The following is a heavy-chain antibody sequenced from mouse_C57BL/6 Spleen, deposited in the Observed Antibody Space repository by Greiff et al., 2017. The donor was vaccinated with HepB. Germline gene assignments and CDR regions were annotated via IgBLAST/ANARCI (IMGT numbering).Heavy chain of an antibody. J-gene: IGHJ3*01. Sequence: EVQLQQSGAELVRPGASVKLSCTASGFNIKDDYMHWVKQRPEQGLEWIGWIDPENGDTEYASKFQGKATITADTSSNTAYLQLSSLTSEDTAVYDCTGAVYGSSLFAYWGQGTLVTVSA. D-gene: IGHD1-1*01. CDR2: IDPENGDT. V-gene: IGHV14-4*01. CDR3: TGAVYGSSLFAY. CDR1: GFNIKDDY.